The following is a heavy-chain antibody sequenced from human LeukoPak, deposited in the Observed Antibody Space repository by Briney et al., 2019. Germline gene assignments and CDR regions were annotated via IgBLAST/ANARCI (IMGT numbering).Heavy chain of an antibody. Sequence: GGSLRLSCAASAFSFSKFALIWVRQAPGNGLEWVSAITANGGYTIYADAVKGRFTVSRDNSKNTLYLQINSLRPEDTAMYYCARERAQPLLPYCSGGSCYSGWFDPWGQGTLVTVSS. CDR3: ARERAQPLLPYCSGGSCYSGWFDP. CDR1: AFSFSKFA. D-gene: IGHD2-15*01. V-gene: IGHV3-23*01. CDR2: ITANGGYT. J-gene: IGHJ5*02.